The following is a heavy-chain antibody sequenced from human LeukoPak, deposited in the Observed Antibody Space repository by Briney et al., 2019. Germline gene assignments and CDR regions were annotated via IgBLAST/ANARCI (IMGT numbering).Heavy chain of an antibody. CDR2: ISGSSSYT. J-gene: IGHJ4*02. V-gene: IGHV3-21*01. CDR3: ARFAYCGGDCYYFDY. Sequence: PGGSLRLSCAASGFTFSSYSMNWVRQAPGKGLEWVSLISGSSSYTYYADSLKGRFTIARDNAKNSLYLQMDSLRADDTAVYYCARFAYCGGDCYYFDYWGQGTLVTVSS. CDR1: GFTFSSYS. D-gene: IGHD2-21*01.